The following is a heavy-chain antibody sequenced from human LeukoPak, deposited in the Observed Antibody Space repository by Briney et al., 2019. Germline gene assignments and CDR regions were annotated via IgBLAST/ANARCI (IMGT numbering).Heavy chain of an antibody. CDR2: IYSSGST. CDR1: GYSISSGYY. V-gene: IGHV4-38-2*01. Sequence: PSETLSLTCAVSGYSISSGYYWGWIRQPPGKGLEWIGRIYSSGSTNYNPSLKSRVTISVDTSKNQFSLKLSSVTATDTAVYYCARGSEWTHYFDYWGQGALVTVSS. D-gene: IGHD3-3*01. CDR3: ARGSEWTHYFDY. J-gene: IGHJ4*02.